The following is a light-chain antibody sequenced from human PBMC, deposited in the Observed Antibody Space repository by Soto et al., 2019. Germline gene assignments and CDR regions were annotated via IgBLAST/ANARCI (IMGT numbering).Light chain of an antibody. J-gene: IGLJ1*01. V-gene: IGLV2-14*03. CDR3: SSYTTSNTRQMV. Sequence: QSVLTQPASVSGSPEQSITISCTGTSSDVGGYNYVSWYQHHPGKAPKLIIYDVSNRPSGVSIRFSASKSDNTASLTISGLQPEDEADYHCSSYTTSNTRQMVFGTGTKVTVL. CDR1: SSDVGGYNY. CDR2: DVS.